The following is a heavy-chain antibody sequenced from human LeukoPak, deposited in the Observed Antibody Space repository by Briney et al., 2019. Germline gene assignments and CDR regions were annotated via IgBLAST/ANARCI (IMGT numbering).Heavy chain of an antibody. J-gene: IGHJ6*03. D-gene: IGHD2-2*02. V-gene: IGHV1-69*05. CDR2: IIPIFGTA. CDR1: GGTFSSYA. Sequence: SVKVSCKASGGTFSSYAISWVRQAPGQGLEWMGGIIPIFGTANYAQKFQGRVTITTDESTSTAYIELSSLRSEDTAVYYCARGIVVVPAAIPYYYYYMDVWGKGTTVTVSS. CDR3: ARGIVVVPAAIPYYYYYMDV.